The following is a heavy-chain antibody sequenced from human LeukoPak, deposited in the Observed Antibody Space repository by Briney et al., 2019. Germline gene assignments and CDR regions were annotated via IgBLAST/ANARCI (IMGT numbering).Heavy chain of an antibody. J-gene: IGHJ4*02. CDR1: GFTFDDYA. V-gene: IGHV3-9*01. CDR2: ISWNSGSI. D-gene: IGHD2-2*01. Sequence: GGSLRLSCAASGFTFDDYAMHWVRQAPGKGLEWVSGISWNSGSIGYADSVKGRFTLSRDNAKNSLYLQMNSLRAEDTALYYCAEDMSMDCSSTSCYGGDYWGQGTLVTVSS. CDR3: AEDMSMDCSSTSCYGGDY.